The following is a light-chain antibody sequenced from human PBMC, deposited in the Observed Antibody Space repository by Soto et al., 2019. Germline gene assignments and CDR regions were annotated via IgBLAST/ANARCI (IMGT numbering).Light chain of an antibody. J-gene: IGKJ3*01. Sequence: DIQMTQSPSSVSASVGDRVTITCRASQDISVWLAWYQQKPGKAPNLLIYAASNLQTGVPSRFSGSGSGTDFTLSIHSLQPEDFATYYCQQANSFPRTFGPGTKVDIK. CDR1: QDISVW. V-gene: IGKV1D-12*01. CDR2: AAS. CDR3: QQANSFPRT.